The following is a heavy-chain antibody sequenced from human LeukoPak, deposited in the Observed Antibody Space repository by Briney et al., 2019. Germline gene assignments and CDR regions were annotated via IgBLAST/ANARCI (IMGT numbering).Heavy chain of an antibody. V-gene: IGHV4-34*01. Sequence: SETLSFTCAVYGGSFSGYYWSWIRQPPKKGLEWIGEINHSGSTNYNPSLKSRVTISVDTSKNQFSLKLSSVTATDTALYCCARRVYGTSQYYWGQGTLVTVSS. J-gene: IGHJ4*02. CDR3: ARRVYGTSQYY. CDR2: INHSGST. CDR1: GGSFSGYY. D-gene: IGHD5/OR15-5a*01.